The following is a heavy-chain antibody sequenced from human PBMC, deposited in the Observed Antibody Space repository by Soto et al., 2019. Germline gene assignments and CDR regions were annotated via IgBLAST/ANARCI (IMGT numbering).Heavy chain of an antibody. Sequence: EVQLVESGGGLVQPGGSLRLSCVASGFTFSRYEMNWVRQAPGKGLEWVSYISSRATGIFYADSVKGRFTSSRDDANNSLLLQMNSLRAEDTAVYYWARPRAYSGYEEGYYFDFWGQGTLVSVSS. CDR2: ISSRATGI. V-gene: IGHV3-48*03. D-gene: IGHD5-12*01. CDR1: GFTFSRYE. CDR3: ARPRAYSGYEEGYYFDF. J-gene: IGHJ4*02.